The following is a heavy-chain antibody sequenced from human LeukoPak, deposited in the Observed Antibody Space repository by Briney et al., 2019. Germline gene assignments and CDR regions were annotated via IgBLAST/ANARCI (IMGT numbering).Heavy chain of an antibody. D-gene: IGHD6-19*01. Sequence: GGSLRLSCAASGFTVSSNYTSWVRQAPGKGLEWVSVIYSGGSTYYADSVKGRFTISRDNSKNTLYLQMNSLRAEDTAVYYCARYIRSMGWLDYWGQGTLVTVSS. CDR2: IYSGGST. V-gene: IGHV3-53*01. CDR1: GFTVSSNY. CDR3: ARYIRSMGWLDY. J-gene: IGHJ4*02.